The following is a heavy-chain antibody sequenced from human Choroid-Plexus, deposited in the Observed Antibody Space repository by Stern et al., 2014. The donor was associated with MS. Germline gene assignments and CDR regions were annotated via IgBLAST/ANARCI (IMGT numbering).Heavy chain of an antibody. Sequence: DQLVESGGGVVQPGRPLRLSCVASGFTFGSCAMHWVRQAPGKGLEWVAGVSYDGSNKDYADSVKGRFTISRDNSQNTLYMQMSSLRPEDTAVYYCAKDRQYLTYFFDHWGQGSLVTGSS. CDR2: VSYDGSNK. V-gene: IGHV3-30*18. CDR1: GFTFGSCA. CDR3: AKDRQYLTYFFDH. J-gene: IGHJ5*02. D-gene: IGHD2/OR15-2a*01.